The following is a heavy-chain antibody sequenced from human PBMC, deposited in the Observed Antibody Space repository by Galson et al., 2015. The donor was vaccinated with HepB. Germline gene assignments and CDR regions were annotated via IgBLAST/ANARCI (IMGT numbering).Heavy chain of an antibody. CDR3: ARGAFIVVVHSIQNNWFGP. CDR1: GYTFSSFP. J-gene: IGHJ5*02. CDR2: INTYNRHT. Sequence: SVKVSCKASGYTFSSFPITWVRQAPGQGLEWMGWINTYNRHTNYAQKFQGRVTMTTDTSTSTAFMELRSLRSDDTAIYYCARGAFIVVVHSIQNNWFGPWGQGTLVTVSS. D-gene: IGHD2-21*01. V-gene: IGHV1-18*01.